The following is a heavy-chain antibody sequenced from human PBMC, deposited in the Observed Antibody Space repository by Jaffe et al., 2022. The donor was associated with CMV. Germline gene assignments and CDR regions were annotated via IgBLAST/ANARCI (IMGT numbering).Heavy chain of an antibody. CDR3: ATILSGWYGEYYFDY. Sequence: QVQLQESGPGLVKPSETLSLTCTVSGGSISSYYWSWIRQPPGKGLEWIGYIYYSGSTNYNPSLKSRVTISVDTSKNQFSLKLSSVTAADTAVYYCATILSGWYGEYYFDYWGQGTLVTVSS. J-gene: IGHJ4*02. CDR2: IYYSGST. D-gene: IGHD6-19*01. CDR1: GGSISSYY. V-gene: IGHV4-59*08.